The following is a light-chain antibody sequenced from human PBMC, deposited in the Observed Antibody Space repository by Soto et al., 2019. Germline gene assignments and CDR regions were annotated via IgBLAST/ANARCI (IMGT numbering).Light chain of an antibody. J-gene: IGKJ3*01. CDR1: QGINNY. V-gene: IGKV1-9*01. CDR2: TAS. Sequence: DIQLTQSPSFLSASVGDRVTITCRASQGINNYLAWYQQKPGKAPKFLIYTASTLQSGVPSRFSGSGSGTEFTLTISCLQPEDFATYYCQQLNSYPRTFGPGTKVDIK. CDR3: QQLNSYPRT.